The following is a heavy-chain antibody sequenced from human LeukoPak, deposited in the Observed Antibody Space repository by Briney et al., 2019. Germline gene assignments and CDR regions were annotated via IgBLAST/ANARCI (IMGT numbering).Heavy chain of an antibody. J-gene: IGHJ1*01. D-gene: IGHD2-21*02. Sequence: GGSLRLSCAASGFTVSSNYMSWVRQAPGKGLEWVSAISGSGGSTYYADSVKGRFTISRDNSKNTLYLQMNSLRAEDTAVYYCANHPLALVVTAPPAEYFQHWGQGTLVTVSS. CDR2: ISGSGGST. V-gene: IGHV3-23*01. CDR3: ANHPLALVVTAPPAEYFQH. CDR1: GFTVSSNY.